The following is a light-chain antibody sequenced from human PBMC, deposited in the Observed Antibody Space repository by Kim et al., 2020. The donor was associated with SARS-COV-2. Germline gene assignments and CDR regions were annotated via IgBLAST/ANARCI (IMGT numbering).Light chain of an antibody. CDR2: GAS. V-gene: IGKV3-15*01. Sequence: EIVMTQSPATLSVSPGERATLSCRASQSVSSNLAWYQQNVAGQAPRLLIYGASIRATGIPARFSGSGSGTEFTLTISSLQSEDFAVYYCQQYNNWPLSFGGGTKVEI. J-gene: IGKJ4*01. CDR1: QSVSSN. CDR3: QQYNNWPLS.